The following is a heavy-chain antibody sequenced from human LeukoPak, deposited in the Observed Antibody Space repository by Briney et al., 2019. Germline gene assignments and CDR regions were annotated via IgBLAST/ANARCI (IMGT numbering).Heavy chain of an antibody. CDR3: EKLVIPAAAPLDY. CDR2: ISSSSSYI. CDR1: GFTFSSYS. Sequence: GGSLRLSCAASGFTFSSYSMNSVRQAPGKGLEWVSSISSSSSYIYYADSVKGRFTISRDNSKNTLYLQMNSLRAEDTAVYYCEKLVIPAAAPLDYWGQGTLVTVSS. D-gene: IGHD2-2*01. V-gene: IGHV3-21*04. J-gene: IGHJ4*02.